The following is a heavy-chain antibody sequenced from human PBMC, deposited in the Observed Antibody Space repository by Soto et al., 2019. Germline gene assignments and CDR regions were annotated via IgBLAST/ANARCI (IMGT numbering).Heavy chain of an antibody. CDR3: ARDERQHLGEYYYYAMDV. D-gene: IGHD6-13*01. Sequence: PGGSLRVSCAASGFTFSSYNMNWVRQAPGKGLEWVSYISSGSSTIYYADSVQGRFTISRDNAKKSLYLQMSSLRAEDTAVYYCARDERQHLGEYYYYAMDVWGQGTTVTVSS. CDR2: ISSGSSTI. J-gene: IGHJ6*02. CDR1: GFTFSSYN. V-gene: IGHV3-48*01.